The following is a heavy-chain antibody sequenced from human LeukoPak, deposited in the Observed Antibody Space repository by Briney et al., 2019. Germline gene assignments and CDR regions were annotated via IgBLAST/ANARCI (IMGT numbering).Heavy chain of an antibody. CDR1: GGTFSSYA. CDR2: IIPIFGTA. J-gene: IGHJ5*02. V-gene: IGHV1-69*13. CDR3: AKDPRGSHNWLDP. D-gene: IGHD3-10*01. Sequence: SVKVSCKASGGTFSSYAISWVRQAPGQGLEWMGGIIPIFGTANYAQKFQGRVTITADESTSTAYMELSSLRSEDTAVYSCAKDPRGSHNWLDPWGQGTLVTVSS.